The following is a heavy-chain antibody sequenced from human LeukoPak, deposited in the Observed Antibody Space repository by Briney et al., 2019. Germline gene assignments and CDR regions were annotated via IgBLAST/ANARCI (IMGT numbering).Heavy chain of an antibody. CDR1: GFTFSDYY. Sequence: GGSLRLSCAASGFTFSDYYMSWIRQAPGKGLEWVSYISSSGSTISYADSVKGRFTISRNNAKNSLYLQMNSLKTEDTAVYYCTKGMATMDYWGQGTLVTVSS. V-gene: IGHV3-11*01. J-gene: IGHJ4*02. CDR2: ISSSGSTI. D-gene: IGHD5-24*01. CDR3: TKGMATMDY.